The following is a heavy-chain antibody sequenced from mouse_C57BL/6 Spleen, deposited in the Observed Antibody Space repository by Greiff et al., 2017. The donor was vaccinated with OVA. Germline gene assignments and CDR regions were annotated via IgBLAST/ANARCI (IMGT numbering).Heavy chain of an antibody. V-gene: IGHV1-81*01. D-gene: IGHD1-1*01. CDR1: GYTFTSYG. CDR2: IYPRSGNT. J-gene: IGHJ4*01. CDR3: ARDYYGSSLDYYAMDY. Sequence: QVQLQQSGAELARPGASVKLSCKASGYTFTSYGISWVKQRTGQGLEWIGEIYPRSGNTYYNEKFKGKATLTADKSSSTAYMELRSLTSEDSAVYFCARDYYGSSLDYYAMDYWGQGTSVTVSS.